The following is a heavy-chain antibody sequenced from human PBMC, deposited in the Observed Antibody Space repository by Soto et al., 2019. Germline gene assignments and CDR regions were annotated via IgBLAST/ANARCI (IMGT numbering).Heavy chain of an antibody. CDR1: GITISNYP. Sequence: EVQLLESGGGLVQPGGSLRLSCAASGITISNYPMSWVRQAPGKGLDWVSVISGSGDRTYYADSAKGRFTISKDISRNSLSLPLDRLGDEDTAVYFCVKDDGGYPTTAPHWGQGTLVTVSS. V-gene: IGHV3-23*01. J-gene: IGHJ4*02. CDR2: ISGSGDRT. D-gene: IGHD3-22*01. CDR3: VKDDGGYPTTAPH.